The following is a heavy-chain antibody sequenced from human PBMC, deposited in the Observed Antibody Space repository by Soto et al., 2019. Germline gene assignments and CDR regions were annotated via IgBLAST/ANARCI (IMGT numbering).Heavy chain of an antibody. CDR1: GFTFSSYS. V-gene: IGHV3-21*01. D-gene: IGHD6-6*01. CDR3: ARDDSHSSSSRYYYYGMDV. CDR2: ISSSSSYI. J-gene: IGHJ6*02. Sequence: PGGSLRLSCAASGFTFSSYSMNWVRQAPGKGLEWVSSISSSSSYIYYADSVKGRFTISRDNAKNSLYLQMNSLRAEDTAVYYCARDDSHSSSSRYYYYGMDVWGQGTTVTVS.